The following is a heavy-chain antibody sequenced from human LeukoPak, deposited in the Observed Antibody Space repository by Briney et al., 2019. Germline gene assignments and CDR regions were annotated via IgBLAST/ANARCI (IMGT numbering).Heavy chain of an antibody. J-gene: IGHJ3*02. D-gene: IGHD6-13*01. CDR3: ARECEVREQQLVHAFDT. CDR1: GGTFTIYA. Sequence: SVKLSFKASGGTFTIYAISWVRQAPGQGLELMGGIIPIFGTANYAQKFQARVTITADESTSTAYMELSSLRSEDTAVYYCARECEVREQQLVHAFDTWGQGTMVTVSS. V-gene: IGHV1-69*01. CDR2: IIPIFGTA.